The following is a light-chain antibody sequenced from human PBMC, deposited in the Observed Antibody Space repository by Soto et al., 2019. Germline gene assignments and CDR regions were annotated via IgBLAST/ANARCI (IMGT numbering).Light chain of an antibody. CDR3: HQFYSSPLT. J-gene: IGKJ4*01. V-gene: IGKV4-1*01. CDR2: WAS. CDR1: QSVLKSSTNRNY. Sequence: DIVMTQSQDSLAVSRGEMASINCSSSQSVLKSSTNRNYLAWYQQKAGQPPKLLIYWASIRESGVPVRFSGSGSGTDFTLSISTLQTEDVAVYYCHQFYSSPLTVGGGTKVQIK.